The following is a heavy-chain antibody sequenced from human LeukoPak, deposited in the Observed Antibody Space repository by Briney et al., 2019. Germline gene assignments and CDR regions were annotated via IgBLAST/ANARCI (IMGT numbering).Heavy chain of an antibody. D-gene: IGHD5-24*01. CDR1: GFTVSSNY. V-gene: IGHV3-66*01. CDR2: IYSGGST. Sequence: GGSLRLSCAASGFTVSSNYMSWVRQAPGKGLEWVSVIYSGGSTYYADSVKGRFTISRDNSKNTLYLQMNSLRAEDTAVCYCAVGDGYNYYFDYWGQGTLVTVSS. CDR3: AVGDGYNYYFDY. J-gene: IGHJ4*02.